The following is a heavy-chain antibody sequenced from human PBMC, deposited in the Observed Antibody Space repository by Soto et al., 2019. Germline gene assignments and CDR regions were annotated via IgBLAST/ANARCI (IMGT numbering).Heavy chain of an antibody. V-gene: IGHV3-7*03. Sequence: EVQLVESGGDLVQPGGSLRLSCATSDFTFRNYWMNWVRQAPRKGLEWVANIKPDGSATNYVDSVKGRFTISRDNVRNSVSLQMNSLRVDDTAVYFCFGGNGGPQWGQGTLVTVSS. CDR1: DFTFRNYW. D-gene: IGHD3-16*01. J-gene: IGHJ4*02. CDR3: FGGNGGPQ. CDR2: IKPDGSAT.